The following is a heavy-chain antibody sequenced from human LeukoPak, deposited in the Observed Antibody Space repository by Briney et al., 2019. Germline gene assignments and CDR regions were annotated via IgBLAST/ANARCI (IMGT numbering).Heavy chain of an antibody. CDR3: ARDAGGGGRIYFDY. Sequence: GASVKVSCKASGGTFSSYAIGWVRQAPGQGLEWMGIINPSGGSTSYAQKFQGRVTMTRDTSTSTVYMELSSLRSEDTAVYYCARDAGGGGRIYFDYWGQGTLVTVSS. V-gene: IGHV1-46*01. J-gene: IGHJ4*02. CDR1: GGTFSSYA. D-gene: IGHD4-23*01. CDR2: INPSGGST.